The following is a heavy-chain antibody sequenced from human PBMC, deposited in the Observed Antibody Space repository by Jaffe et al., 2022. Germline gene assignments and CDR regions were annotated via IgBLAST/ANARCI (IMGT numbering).Heavy chain of an antibody. CDR3: SHRTHVLGDTGSGYFDP. Sequence: QITLKESGPTLVKPTQTLTLTCTFSGFSLSTSGVGVGWIRQPPGKALEWLGLIYWDDDERYSPSLRSRLAITKDTSKNQVVLRMTNMGPLDTATYYCSHRTHVLGDTGSGYFDPWGQGILVTVSS. CDR1: GFSLSTSGVG. CDR2: IYWDDDE. J-gene: IGHJ5*02. D-gene: IGHD3-9*01. V-gene: IGHV2-5*02.